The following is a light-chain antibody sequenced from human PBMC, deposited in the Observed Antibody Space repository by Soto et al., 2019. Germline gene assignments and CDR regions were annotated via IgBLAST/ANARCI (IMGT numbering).Light chain of an antibody. Sequence: DIQMTQSPSTLSASIGDRVIITCRASQSINGRLAWYQQKPGRPPKLLIYDVSFLESGVPSRFSGSGSGTEFTLPVSSLEPEDFATYFCLQHHTHPYTFGQGTKLEI. V-gene: IGKV1-5*01. CDR3: LQHHTHPYT. CDR2: DVS. J-gene: IGKJ2*01. CDR1: QSINGR.